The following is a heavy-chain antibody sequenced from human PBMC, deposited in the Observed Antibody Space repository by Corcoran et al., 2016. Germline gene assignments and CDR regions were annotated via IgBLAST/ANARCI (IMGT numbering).Heavy chain of an antibody. V-gene: IGHV4-31*03. CDR2: IYYSGST. D-gene: IGHD2-2*01. CDR1: GGSISSGGYY. J-gene: IGHJ5*02. Sequence: QVQLQESGPGLVKPSQTLSLTCTVSGGSISSGGYYWSWIRQHPGKGLEWIGYIYYSGSTYYNPSLKSRVTIAVDTSKNQFSLKLSSVTAADTAVYYCAREGTPRSRPAVDPWGQGTLVTVSS. CDR3: AREGTPRSRPAVDP.